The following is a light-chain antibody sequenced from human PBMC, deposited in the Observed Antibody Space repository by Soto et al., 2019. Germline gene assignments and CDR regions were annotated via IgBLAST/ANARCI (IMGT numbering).Light chain of an antibody. J-gene: IGKJ4*01. CDR2: GAS. V-gene: IGKV3-20*01. Sequence: EIVLTQSPGTLSLSPGERATLSCRASLSVRNGYLAWYQQKPGQAPRLLLFGASGRATGIPDRFSVSESGTDFTLTISRLEPEDFAVYYCQQSGVSPTFGGGTKVELK. CDR1: LSVRNGY. CDR3: QQSGVSPT.